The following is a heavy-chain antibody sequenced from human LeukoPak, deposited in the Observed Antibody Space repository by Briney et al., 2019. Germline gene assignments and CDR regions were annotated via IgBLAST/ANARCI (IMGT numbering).Heavy chain of an antibody. CDR3: ARVDYGSGCDS. Sequence: GGSLRLSCAASGFTFSSHSMNWVRQAPGKGLEWVSSISSNSNIYYADSVKGRFTISRDNAKNSLYLQMNSLRAEDTAVYYCARVDYGSGCDSWGQGTLVTVSS. J-gene: IGHJ4*02. CDR2: ISSNSNI. CDR1: GFTFSSHS. V-gene: IGHV3-21*01. D-gene: IGHD6-19*01.